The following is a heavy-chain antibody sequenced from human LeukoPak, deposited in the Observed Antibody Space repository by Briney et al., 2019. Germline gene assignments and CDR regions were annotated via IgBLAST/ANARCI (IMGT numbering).Heavy chain of an antibody. CDR2: INHSGST. V-gene: IGHV4-34*01. CDR1: GGSFSGYY. D-gene: IGHD6-19*01. Sequence: PSETLSLTCAVYGGSFSGYYWSWIRQPPGKGLEWIGEINHSGSTNYNPSLKSRVTISVDTSKNQFSLKLSSVTAADTAVYYCARGSSGWYSELNWFDPWGQGTLVTVSS. CDR3: ARGSSGWYSELNWFDP. J-gene: IGHJ5*02.